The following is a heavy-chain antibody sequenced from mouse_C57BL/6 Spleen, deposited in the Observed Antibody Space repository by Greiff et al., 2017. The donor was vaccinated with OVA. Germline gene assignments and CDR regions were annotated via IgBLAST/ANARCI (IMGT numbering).Heavy chain of an antibody. V-gene: IGHV1-59*01. CDR1: GYTFTSYW. CDR2: IDPSDSYT. Sequence: VQLQQPGAELVRPGTSVKLSCKASGYTFTSYWMHWVKQRPGQGLEWIGVIDPSDSYTNYNQKFKGKATLTVDTSSSTAYMQLSSLTSEDSAVYYCARSIYYDYEAAMDYWGQGTTLTVSS. CDR3: ARSIYYDYEAAMDY. J-gene: IGHJ2*01. D-gene: IGHD2-4*01.